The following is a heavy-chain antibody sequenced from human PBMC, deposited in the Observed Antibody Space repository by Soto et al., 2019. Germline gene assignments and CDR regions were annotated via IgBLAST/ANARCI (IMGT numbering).Heavy chain of an antibody. CDR2: IIPIFGTA. Sequence: QVQLVQSGAAVKKPGSSVKVSCKASGGTFSRYAISWVRQAPGQGLEWMGGIIPIFGTANYAQKLQGRVTITADESTSTAYMELSSLRSEDTAVYYCAREGASGSHIGYWGQGTLVTVSS. D-gene: IGHD3-22*01. CDR1: GGTFSRYA. V-gene: IGHV1-69*01. CDR3: AREGASGSHIGY. J-gene: IGHJ4*02.